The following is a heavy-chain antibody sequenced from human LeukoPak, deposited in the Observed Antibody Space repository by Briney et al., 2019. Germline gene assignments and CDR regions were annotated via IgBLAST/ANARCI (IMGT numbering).Heavy chain of an antibody. CDR3: AKVRVIDYYDSSGYVDY. D-gene: IGHD3-22*01. V-gene: IGHV3-30*18. CDR2: ISYDGSNK. J-gene: IGHJ4*02. Sequence: PGGSLRLSCAASGFTFSSYGMHWVRQAPGKGLEWVAVISYDGSNKYYADSVKGRFTISRDNSKNMLYLQMNSLSAEDTAVYYCAKVRVIDYYDSSGYVDYWGQGTLVTVSS. CDR1: GFTFSSYG.